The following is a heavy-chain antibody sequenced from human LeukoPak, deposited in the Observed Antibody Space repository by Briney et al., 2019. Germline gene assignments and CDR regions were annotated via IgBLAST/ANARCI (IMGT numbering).Heavy chain of an antibody. CDR1: GVTFSSYA. J-gene: IGHJ4*02. Sequence: GRSLRLSCAASGVTFSSYAMHWVRQAPGKGLEWVAIISYDGSNKYYADSVKGRFTISRDNSKNTLYLQMNSLRAEDTAVYYCATHYYDSSGYYSPDYWGQGTLVTVSS. CDR2: ISYDGSNK. CDR3: ATHYYDSSGYYSPDY. D-gene: IGHD3-22*01. V-gene: IGHV3-30-3*01.